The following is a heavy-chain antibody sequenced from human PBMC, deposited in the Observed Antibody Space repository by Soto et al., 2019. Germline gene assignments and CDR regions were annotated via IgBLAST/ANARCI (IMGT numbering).Heavy chain of an antibody. Sequence: QVQLVESGGGVVQPGRSLRLSCAASGFTFSSYGMHWVRQAPGKGLEWVAVIWYDGSNKYYADSVKGRFTISRDNSKNTLYLQMTSLRAEDTAVYYCARDKKRSDAFDLWGQGTMVTVSS. V-gene: IGHV3-33*01. CDR3: ARDKKRSDAFDL. CDR2: IWYDGSNK. CDR1: GFTFSSYG. J-gene: IGHJ3*01.